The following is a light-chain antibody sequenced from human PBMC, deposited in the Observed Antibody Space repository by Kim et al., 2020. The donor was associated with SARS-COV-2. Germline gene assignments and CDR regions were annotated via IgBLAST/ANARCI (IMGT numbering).Light chain of an antibody. CDR2: GAS. Sequence: VSPGESAPLSFRCSQSVSSNFAWYQQQPGQAPRLLIYGASTRATGIPARFSGSGSGTEFTLTISSLQSEDFAVYYCQQYNNWPLTFGGGTKVDIK. CDR3: QQYNNWPLT. V-gene: IGKV3-15*01. J-gene: IGKJ4*01. CDR1: QSVSSN.